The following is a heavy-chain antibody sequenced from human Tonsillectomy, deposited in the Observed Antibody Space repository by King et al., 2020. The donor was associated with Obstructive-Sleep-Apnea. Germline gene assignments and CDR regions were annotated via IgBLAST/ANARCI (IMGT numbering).Heavy chain of an antibody. Sequence: QLQESGPGLVKPSETLSLTCTVSGYSISSGYYWGWIRQPPGKGLEWIGSIYHSGSTYYNPSLKSRVTISVDTSKNQFSLKLSSVTAADTAVYYCARVPAFFVQAFFDYWGQGTLVTVSS. V-gene: IGHV4-38-2*02. CDR1: GYSISSGYY. CDR2: IYHSGST. CDR3: ARVPAFFVQAFFDY. D-gene: IGHD3-3*01. J-gene: IGHJ4*02.